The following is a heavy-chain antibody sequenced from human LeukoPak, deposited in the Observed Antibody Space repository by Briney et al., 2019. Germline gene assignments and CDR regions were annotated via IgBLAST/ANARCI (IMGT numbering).Heavy chain of an antibody. D-gene: IGHD3-22*01. CDR3: ARVKGYYDSSGQFDY. J-gene: IGHJ4*02. V-gene: IGHV3-48*03. CDR1: GFTFSSHE. Sequence: PGGSLRLSCAASGFTFSSHEMNWVRQAPGKGLEWVSYISSSGSAKYYADSVKGRFTISRDNSKNTLYLQMNSLRAEDTAVYYCARVKGYYDSSGQFDYWGQGTLVTVSS. CDR2: ISSSGSAK.